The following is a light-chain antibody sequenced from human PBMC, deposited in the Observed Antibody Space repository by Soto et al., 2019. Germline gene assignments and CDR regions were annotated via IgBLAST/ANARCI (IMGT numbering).Light chain of an antibody. CDR1: QSVSSNF. CDR3: QQYGTSPPT. V-gene: IGKV3-20*01. CDR2: GAS. J-gene: IGKJ5*01. Sequence: EIVLTQSPGTLSLSPGERATLSCRASQSVSSNFLAWYQQKPGQAPRLLIYGASSRATGIPDRFSGSGSGTDFTLTISRLEPENFAVYYCQQYGTSPPTFGQGTRLDI.